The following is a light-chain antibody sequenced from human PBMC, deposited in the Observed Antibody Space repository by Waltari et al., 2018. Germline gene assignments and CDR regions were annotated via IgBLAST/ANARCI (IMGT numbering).Light chain of an antibody. CDR1: QSISTW. J-gene: IGKJ2*01. CDR3: MQALQTPYT. V-gene: IGKV1-5*01. CDR2: DAS. Sequence: DIQMTQSPSTLSASVGDRVTITCRASQSISTWLAWYQQKPGKAPKLLICDASTVESGVPSTFSGSGSGTDFTLKISRVEAEDVGVYYCMQALQTPYTFGQGTKLEIK.